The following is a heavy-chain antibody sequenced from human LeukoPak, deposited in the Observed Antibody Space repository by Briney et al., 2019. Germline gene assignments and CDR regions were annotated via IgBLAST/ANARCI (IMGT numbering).Heavy chain of an antibody. J-gene: IGHJ6*03. D-gene: IGHD4-17*01. CDR1: GFTFSSYA. CDR3: AIYGDYLNYYYYYMDV. Sequence: GGSLRLSCAASGFTFSSYAMSWVRQAPGKGLEWVSAISGSGGSTYYADSVKGRFTISRDNSRDTLYLQMNSLRAEDTAVYYCAIYGDYLNYYYYYMDVWGKGTTVTVSS. V-gene: IGHV3-23*01. CDR2: ISGSGGST.